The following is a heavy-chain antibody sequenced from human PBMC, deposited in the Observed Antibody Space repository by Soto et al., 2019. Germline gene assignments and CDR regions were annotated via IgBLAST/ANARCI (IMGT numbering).Heavy chain of an antibody. V-gene: IGHV4-34*01. CDR1: GGSFSGYY. CDR3: ARLGSTAYAFDI. CDR2: INHSGST. Sequence: SETLSLTCAVYGGSFSGYYWSWIRQPPGKGLEWIGEINHSGSTNYNPSLKCRVTISVDTSKNQFSLKLSSVTAADTAVYYCARLGSTAYAFDIWGQGTMVTVSS. J-gene: IGHJ3*02.